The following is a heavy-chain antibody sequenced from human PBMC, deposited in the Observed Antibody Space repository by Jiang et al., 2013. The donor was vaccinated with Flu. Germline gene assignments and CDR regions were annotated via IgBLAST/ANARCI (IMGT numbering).Heavy chain of an antibody. CDR3: ARLGEGALLVWNSSGYFAH. CDR1: GYIFTNYW. CDR2: IDPSGSYT. V-gene: IGHV5-10-1*01. D-gene: IGHD3-22*01. J-gene: IGHJ4*02. Sequence: GAEVKKPGESLRISCKASGYIFTNYWITWVRQMPGKGLEWMGRIDPSGSYTSYSPSFQGHVTISADRSINTAYLQWSSLRASDTAMYYCARLGEGALLVWNSSGYFAHWGQGTLVTVSS.